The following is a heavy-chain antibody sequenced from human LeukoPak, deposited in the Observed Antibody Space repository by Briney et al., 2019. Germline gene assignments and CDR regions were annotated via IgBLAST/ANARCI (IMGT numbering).Heavy chain of an antibody. V-gene: IGHV5-51*01. J-gene: IGHJ3*02. CDR2: IYPGDSDT. CDR1: GYSFTSYW. CDR3: ARLGSSSWPYDAFDI. Sequence: GESLKISCKGSGYSFTSYWIGWVRQMPGKGLEWMGIIYPGDSDTRYSPSFQGQVTISADKSISTAYLQWSSLKASDTAMYYCARLGSSSWPYDAFDIWGQGTMVTVSS. D-gene: IGHD6-13*01.